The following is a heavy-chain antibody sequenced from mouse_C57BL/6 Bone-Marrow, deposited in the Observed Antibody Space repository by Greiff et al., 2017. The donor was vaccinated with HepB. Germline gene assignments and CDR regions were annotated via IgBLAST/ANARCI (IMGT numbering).Heavy chain of an antibody. D-gene: IGHD1-1*01. V-gene: IGHV1-69*01. CDR2: IDPSDSYT. CDR3: ARGGYGSSYY. Sequence: QVQLQQPGAEIVIPGATVTLSCKASGYTFTSYWMHWVKQRPGQGLEWIGEIDPSDSYTNYNQKFKGKSTLTVDKSSSTAYMQLSSLTSEDSAVYYCARGGYGSSYYWGQGTTLTVSS. CDR1: GYTFTSYW. J-gene: IGHJ2*01.